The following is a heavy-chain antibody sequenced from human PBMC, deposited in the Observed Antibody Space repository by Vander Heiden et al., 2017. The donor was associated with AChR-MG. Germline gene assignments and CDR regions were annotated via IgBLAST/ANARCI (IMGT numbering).Heavy chain of an antibody. J-gene: IGHJ5*02. D-gene: IGHD3-16*02. CDR2: IYPSDSAT. CDR1: GSSFTNYW. CDR3: ARVHVVWGSYPLPVEVWFDP. Sequence: EVQLVQSGVQVKNPGESLKISCTGSGSSFTNYWIGWVRQLPGKGLEWMGIIYPSDSATRYSPSFQGQVTISADKSVSTAYLQWSSLKASDTAMYYCARVHVVWGSYPLPVEVWFDPWGQGTLVTVSS. V-gene: IGHV5-51*01.